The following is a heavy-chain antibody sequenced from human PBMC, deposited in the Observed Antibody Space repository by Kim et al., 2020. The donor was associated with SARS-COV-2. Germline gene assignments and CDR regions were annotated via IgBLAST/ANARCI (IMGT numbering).Heavy chain of an antibody. J-gene: IGHJ4*02. CDR3: AHRRSGGSLEG. CDR2: IYWDDDK. Sequence: SGPTLVNPTQTLTLTCTFSGFSLRTSGVGVGWIRQPPGMALEWLALIYWDDDKRYSPSLKNRLTITKDTSKNQVVLTMTNMDPVDTATYYCAHRRSGGSLEGWGQGTLVTVSS. D-gene: IGHD1-1*01. V-gene: IGHV2-5*02. CDR1: GFSLRTSGVG.